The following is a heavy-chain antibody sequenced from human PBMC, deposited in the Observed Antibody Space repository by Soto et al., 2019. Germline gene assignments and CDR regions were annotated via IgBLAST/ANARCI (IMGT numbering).Heavy chain of an antibody. V-gene: IGHV4-30-2*01. Sequence: QLQLQESGSGLVKPSQTLSLTCAVSGGSISSGGYSWSWIRQPPGKGLEWIGYIYHSGSTYYNPSLKSRGALLLDRSKNQFSLKLSSVTVADSALHYCARGLVVTAQHWGQGTLATVSS. CDR1: GGSISSGGYS. J-gene: IGHJ4*02. CDR3: ARGLVVTAQH. CDR2: IYHSGST. D-gene: IGHD2-15*01.